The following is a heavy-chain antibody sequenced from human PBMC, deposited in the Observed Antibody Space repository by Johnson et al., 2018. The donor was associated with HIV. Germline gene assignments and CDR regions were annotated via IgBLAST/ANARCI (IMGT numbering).Heavy chain of an antibody. D-gene: IGHD4-17*01. J-gene: IGHJ3*02. Sequence: VQLVESGGGLVQPGGSLRLSCAASGFTFSSYWMSWVRQAPGKGLEWVANIKQDGSEKYYVDSVKGRFTISRDNAKNSLYLQMNSLRADDTALYYCARASGYGDYGKVVPVFDRWGQGTMVTVSS. CDR3: ARASGYGDYGKVVPVFDR. CDR1: GFTFSSYW. CDR2: IKQDGSEK. V-gene: IGHV3-7*03.